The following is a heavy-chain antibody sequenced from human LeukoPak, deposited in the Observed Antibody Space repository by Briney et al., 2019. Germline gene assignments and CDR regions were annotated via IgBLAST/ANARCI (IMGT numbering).Heavy chain of an antibody. Sequence: VRPLRLSCTASGFSFNDFVMQWVRQVPGKNLEWVALISIAGSMTDYASSVEGRFTISRDNTQKSLFLEMNNLGTEDTALYYCAKSGLGDHGIFTGRGSPYYYYYLDVWGKGTTVIAS. CDR2: ISIAGSMT. V-gene: IGHV3-43*01. CDR1: GFSFNDFV. J-gene: IGHJ6*03. D-gene: IGHD2-21*02. CDR3: AKSGLGDHGIFTGRGSPYYYYYLDV.